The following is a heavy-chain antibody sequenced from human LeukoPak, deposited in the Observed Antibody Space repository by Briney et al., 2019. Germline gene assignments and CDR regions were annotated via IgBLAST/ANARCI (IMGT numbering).Heavy chain of an antibody. J-gene: IGHJ4*02. Sequence: ASVKVSCKASGYTFTEHFIHWVRQAPGLGLQYMGWIHPASANTVYAQTFHGRVTLTRDTPATTTYMELSGLRSDDTAVYYCARDLRPANLWGQGTLVTVSS. CDR3: ARDLRPANL. V-gene: IGHV1-2*02. CDR2: IHPASANT. CDR1: GYTFTEHF. D-gene: IGHD1-7*01.